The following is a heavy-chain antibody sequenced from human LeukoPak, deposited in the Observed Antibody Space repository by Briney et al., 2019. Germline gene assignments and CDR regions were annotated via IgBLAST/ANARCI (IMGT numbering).Heavy chain of an antibody. Sequence: ASVKVSCKASGYTFTGYYMHWVRQAPGQGLEWMGWISAYNAATNYAQKLQGRVTMTTDTSTTTAYMELRSLGSDDTAVYYCVRDIGYISGPYYFDYWGQGTLVTVSS. CDR3: VRDIGYISGPYYFDY. V-gene: IGHV1-18*04. D-gene: IGHD5-18*01. CDR2: ISAYNAAT. CDR1: GYTFTGYY. J-gene: IGHJ4*02.